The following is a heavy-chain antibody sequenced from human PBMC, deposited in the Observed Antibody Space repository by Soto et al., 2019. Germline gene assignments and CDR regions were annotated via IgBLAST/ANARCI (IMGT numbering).Heavy chain of an antibody. CDR3: AGDPSGNRDFAY. J-gene: IGHJ4*02. D-gene: IGHD1-26*01. Sequence: EVQLVESGGDLVQPGGSLRLSCATSGFTFSSYGMNWVRQAPGKGLEWVSHIDVATIFYADSVKGRLTISRDNAKNSLYLQMRSLRAEDTAVYYCAGDPSGNRDFAYWGQGTLVTVSS. V-gene: IGHV3-48*01. CDR2: IDVATI. CDR1: GFTFSSYG.